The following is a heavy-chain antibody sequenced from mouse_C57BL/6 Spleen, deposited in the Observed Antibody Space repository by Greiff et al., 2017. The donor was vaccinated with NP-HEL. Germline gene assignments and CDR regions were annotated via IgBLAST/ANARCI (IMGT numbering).Heavy chain of an antibody. D-gene: IGHD2-1*01. Sequence: VQLKQSGPELVKPGASVKISCKASGYSFTDYNMNWVKQSNGKSLEWIGVINPNYGTTSYNQKFKGKATLTVDQSSSTAYMQLNSLTSEDSAVYYCERRYYGNYESAMDYWGQGTSVTVSS. CDR1: GYSFTDYN. J-gene: IGHJ4*01. V-gene: IGHV1-39*01. CDR3: ERRYYGNYESAMDY. CDR2: INPNYGTT.